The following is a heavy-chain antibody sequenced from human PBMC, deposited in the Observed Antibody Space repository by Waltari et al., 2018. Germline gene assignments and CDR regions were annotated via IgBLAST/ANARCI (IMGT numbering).Heavy chain of an antibody. D-gene: IGHD6-6*01. CDR1: GHTLTELS. CDR2: LDPEYGET. V-gene: IGHV1-24*01. CDR3: ASLGRFVLTAMDV. Sequence: QVQLVQSGAEVKKPGASVKVSCKISGHTLTELSMHWVRQAPGKGLEWLGGLDPEYGETVYAQEFQGRVTMTEDTSTDTAYMELSSLRFDDTAIYFCASLGRFVLTAMDVWGPGTTVIV. J-gene: IGHJ6*02.